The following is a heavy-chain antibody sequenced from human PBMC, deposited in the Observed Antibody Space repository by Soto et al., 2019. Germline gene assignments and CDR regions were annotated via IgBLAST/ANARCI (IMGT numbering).Heavy chain of an antibody. J-gene: IGHJ6*02. CDR3: ARLVFHCLRGSCDDYSFDGLDV. CDR1: GGSISSTDHY. CDR2: IYFAGST. D-gene: IGHD2-15*01. V-gene: IGHV4-39*01. Sequence: PSETLSLTCTVSGGSISSTDHYWGWVRQPPGKGLEWLGSIYFAGSTFHNPALKSRATISVDTSRNQFPLRLTTVTASDTAVYYCARLVFHCLRGSCDDYSFDGLDVWGQGTTVTVSS.